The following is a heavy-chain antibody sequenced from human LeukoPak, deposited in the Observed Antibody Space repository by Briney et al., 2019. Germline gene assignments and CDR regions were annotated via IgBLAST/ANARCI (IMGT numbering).Heavy chain of an antibody. CDR1: GGSISSGGYS. D-gene: IGHD5-12*01. CDR2: IDYSGST. J-gene: IGHJ4*02. V-gene: IGHV4-30-4*07. CDR3: ASHSGGYAY. Sequence: PSETLSLTCAVSGGSISSGGYSWSWVRQPPGKGLEWIGYIDYSGSTYYNPSLKSRVIISVDTSKNQFSLKLSSVTAADTAVYYCASHSGGYAYWGQGTLVTVSS.